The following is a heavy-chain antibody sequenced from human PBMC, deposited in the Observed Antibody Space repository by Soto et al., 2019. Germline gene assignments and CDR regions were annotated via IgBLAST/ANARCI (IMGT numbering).Heavy chain of an antibody. CDR2: ISSSDNTV. CDR1: RFTFSTYE. J-gene: IGHJ4*02. D-gene: IGHD2-2*01. V-gene: IGHV3-48*03. Sequence: EVQLVESGGALVQPGGSLRLSCAASRFTFSTYEMNWVRQAPGKGLEWVSYISSSDNTVYYADSVKGRFTISRDNTRNSLYLQMNSLRDEDTALYYCVRYCSTTLCNGVATRTFDYWGQGTLVTVSS. CDR3: VRYCSTTLCNGVATRTFDY.